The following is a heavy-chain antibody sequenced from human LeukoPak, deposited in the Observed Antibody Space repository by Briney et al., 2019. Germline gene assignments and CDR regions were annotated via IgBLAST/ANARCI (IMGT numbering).Heavy chain of an antibody. J-gene: IGHJ4*02. CDR1: GASISSDY. CDR3: ARRVDFWSGSYPSSHLDY. D-gene: IGHD3-3*01. V-gene: IGHV4-4*08. Sequence: PSETLSLTCTVSGASISSDYWSWIRQPPGKGLEWIGYIQNSGNTIYNPSLKSRVTIPIDTSKSQFSLRLNSMTAADTAVYYCARRVDFWSGSYPSSHLDYWGQGTLVTVSS. CDR2: IQNSGNT.